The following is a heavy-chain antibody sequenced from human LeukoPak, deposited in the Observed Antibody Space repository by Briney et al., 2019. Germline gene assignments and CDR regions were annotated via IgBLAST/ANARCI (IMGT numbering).Heavy chain of an antibody. CDR1: GFTFSSYG. Sequence: PGGSLRLSCAASGFTFSSYGMHWVRQAPGKGLERVAVISYDGSNKYYADSVKGRFTISRDNSKTTLYLQMNSLRADDTAVYYCARACGVECYAPEYWGQGTLVTVSS. CDR2: ISYDGSNK. CDR3: ARACGVECYAPEY. J-gene: IGHJ4*02. D-gene: IGHD2-21*01. V-gene: IGHV3-30*03.